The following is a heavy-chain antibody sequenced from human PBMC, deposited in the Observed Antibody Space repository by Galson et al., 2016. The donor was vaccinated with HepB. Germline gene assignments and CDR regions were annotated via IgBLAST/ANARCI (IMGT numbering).Heavy chain of an antibody. D-gene: IGHD3-16*02. CDR1: GFPFSSYM. Sequence: SLRLSCAASGFPFSSYMMHWVRQAPGKGLVWVTRINSDGSTTIYTDSVKGRFTISRENAKNTVYLQMKSLRAEDTAVYYCARLGRYTGWYSVYWGQGTLVTVSS. V-gene: IGHV3-74*01. CDR3: ARLGRYTGWYSVY. CDR2: INSDGSTT. J-gene: IGHJ4*02.